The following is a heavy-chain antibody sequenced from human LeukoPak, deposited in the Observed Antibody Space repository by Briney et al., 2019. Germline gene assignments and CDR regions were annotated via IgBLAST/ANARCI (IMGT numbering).Heavy chain of an antibody. J-gene: IGHJ4*02. CDR2: ISSNGGST. D-gene: IGHD6-13*01. CDR1: GFTFSSYA. Sequence: PGGSLRLSCAASGFTFSSYAMHWVRQAPGKGLEYVSAISSNGGSTYYANSVKGRFTISRDNSKNTLYLQMGSLRAEDMAVYYCAGGSHIGSSWYYFGYWGQGTLVTVSS. V-gene: IGHV3-64*01. CDR3: AGGSHIGSSWYYFGY.